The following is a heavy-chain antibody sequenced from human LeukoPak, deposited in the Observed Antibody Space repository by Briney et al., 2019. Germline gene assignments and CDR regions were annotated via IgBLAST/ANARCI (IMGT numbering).Heavy chain of an antibody. Sequence: PGGSLRLSCAASGFTVSSNYMSWVCQAPGKGLEWVSVIYSGGSTYYADSVKGRFTISRDNSKNTLYLQMNSLRAEDTGVYYCARTGPPRSSWYGGWFDPWGQKTLVTVSS. CDR2: IYSGGST. J-gene: IGHJ5*02. D-gene: IGHD6-13*01. V-gene: IGHV3-53*01. CDR3: ARTGPPRSSWYGGWFDP. CDR1: GFTVSSNY.